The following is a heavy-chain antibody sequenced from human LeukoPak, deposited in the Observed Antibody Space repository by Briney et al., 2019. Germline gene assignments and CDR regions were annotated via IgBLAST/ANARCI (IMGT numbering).Heavy chain of an antibody. CDR2: ISSGGGSA. Sequence: PGGSLRLSCAASGFTFSNYAMSWVRQAPGKGLEWVSGISSGGGSAYYADSVKGRFTISRDDSKNTLNLQMNSLRAEDTAVYYCASPPGYSSGWYEGPEYFQHWGQGTLVTVSS. D-gene: IGHD6-19*01. J-gene: IGHJ1*01. CDR3: ASPPGYSSGWYEGPEYFQH. CDR1: GFTFSNYA. V-gene: IGHV3-23*01.